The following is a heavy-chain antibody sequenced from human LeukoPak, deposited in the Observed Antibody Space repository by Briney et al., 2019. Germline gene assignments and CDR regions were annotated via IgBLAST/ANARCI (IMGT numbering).Heavy chain of an antibody. Sequence: GESLKISCKGSGYTFTSYWIGWVRQMPGKGLEWMGVIFPGDSDTRYSPSFQGQVTISADKSINTAYLQWSSLKASDTAMYYCARNPAVAGPTPFDYWGQGTLVTVSS. D-gene: IGHD6-19*01. CDR2: IFPGDSDT. J-gene: IGHJ4*02. CDR1: GYTFTSYW. V-gene: IGHV5-51*01. CDR3: ARNPAVAGPTPFDY.